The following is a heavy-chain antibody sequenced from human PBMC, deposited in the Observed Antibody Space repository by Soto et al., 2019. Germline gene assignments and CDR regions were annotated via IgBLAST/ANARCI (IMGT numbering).Heavy chain of an antibody. V-gene: IGHV3-30-3*01. Sequence: GGSLRLSCAASGFTFSSYAMHWVRQAPGKGLEWVAVISYDGSNKYYADSVKGRFTISRDNSKNTLYLQMNSLRAEDTAVYYCARGDYYGELDYWGQGTLVTVSS. CDR3: ARGDYYGELDY. CDR2: ISYDGSNK. CDR1: GFTFSSYA. J-gene: IGHJ4*02. D-gene: IGHD4-17*01.